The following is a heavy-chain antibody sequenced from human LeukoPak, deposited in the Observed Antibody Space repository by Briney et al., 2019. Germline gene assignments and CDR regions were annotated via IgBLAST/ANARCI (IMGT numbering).Heavy chain of an antibody. CDR2: ISPNSGGT. V-gene: IGHV1-2*02. D-gene: IGHD5-18*01. CDR1: GYTFTAYY. J-gene: IGHJ4*02. Sequence: GSVNVSCKASGYTFTAYYIHWVRQAPGQGLEWMGWISPNSGGTNYAHKFQDRVTMTRDTSINTASMELSRLRSDDTAVYYCARAMTAQESYFDYWGQGTLVTVSS. CDR3: ARAMTAQESYFDY.